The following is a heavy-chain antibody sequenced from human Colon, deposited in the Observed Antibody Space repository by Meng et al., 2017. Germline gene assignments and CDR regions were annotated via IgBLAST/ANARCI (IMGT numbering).Heavy chain of an antibody. Sequence: QVPLVQTGSELKKPWASVKVSCKASGYDFTNYVRKWVRQAPGQVLEMIGWINTYSGNPAYAQGFTGRFVFSLDSSVSTAYLQISSLKAEDTAVYYCATAVTTVPFDYWGQGTLVTVSS. CDR3: ATAVTTVPFDY. V-gene: IGHV7-4-1*02. J-gene: IGHJ4*02. CDR2: INTYSGNP. D-gene: IGHD4-17*01. CDR1: GYDFTNYV.